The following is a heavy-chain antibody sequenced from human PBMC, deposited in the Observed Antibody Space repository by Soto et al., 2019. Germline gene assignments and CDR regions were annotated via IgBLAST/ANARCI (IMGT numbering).Heavy chain of an antibody. Sequence: PGGSLRLSCAASGFTFSSYGMHWVRQAPGKGLEWVAVIWYDGSNKYYADSVKGRFTISRDNSKNTLYLQMNSLRAEDTAVYYCASGPNSSSWYDEWSHFDYWGQGTLVTVSS. CDR2: IWYDGSNK. CDR1: GFTFSSYG. D-gene: IGHD6-13*01. CDR3: ASGPNSSSWYDEWSHFDY. V-gene: IGHV3-33*01. J-gene: IGHJ4*02.